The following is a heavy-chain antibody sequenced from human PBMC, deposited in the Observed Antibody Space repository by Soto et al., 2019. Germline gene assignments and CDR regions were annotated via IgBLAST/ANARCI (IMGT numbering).Heavy chain of an antibody. V-gene: IGHV1-46*01. J-gene: IGHJ4*02. D-gene: IGHD6-19*01. CDR1: GYTFTSYY. CDR3: ASNLGWSSGWYN. CDR2: INPSVGST. Sequence: QVQLVQSGAEVKKPGASVKVSCKASGYTFTSYYMHWVRQAPGQGLEWMGIINPSVGSTSYAQKFQGRVTMTRDTSTRTVYMELSSLRSEDTAVYYCASNLGWSSGWYNRGQGTLVTVSS.